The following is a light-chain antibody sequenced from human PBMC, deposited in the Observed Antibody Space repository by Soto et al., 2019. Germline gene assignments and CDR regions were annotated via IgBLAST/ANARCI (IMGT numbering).Light chain of an antibody. V-gene: IGLV2-8*01. J-gene: IGLJ1*01. CDR2: DVN. CDR3: CSFGVNHLYV. Sequence: QSALTQPPSASGSPGQSVTISCTGTSSDVGAYNYVSWYQQHPGEPPKLVIYDVNKRPSEVPDRFSGFKSGNTASLTVSGLQAEDEGDYYCCSFGVNHLYVFGTGTKVTVL. CDR1: SSDVGAYNY.